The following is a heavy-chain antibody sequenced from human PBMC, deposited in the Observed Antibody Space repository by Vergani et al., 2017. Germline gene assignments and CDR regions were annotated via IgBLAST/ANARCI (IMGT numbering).Heavy chain of an antibody. CDR3: TEGSRGYTGYFFDY. D-gene: IGHD5-12*01. V-gene: IGHV3-21*04. CDR2: ISGNNDDV. CDR1: GFTFSHYS. Sequence: EVQMVESGGGLVKPGGSLRLSCVASGFTFSHYSMNWVRQAPGKGLEWVSSISGNNDDVYYADSVKGRFIISRDNSKNTLHLQMNSLRADDTAVYYCTEGSRGYTGYFFDYWGQGTLATVSS. J-gene: IGHJ4*02.